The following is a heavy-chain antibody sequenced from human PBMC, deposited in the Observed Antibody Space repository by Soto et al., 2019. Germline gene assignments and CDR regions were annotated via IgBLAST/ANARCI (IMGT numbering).Heavy chain of an antibody. V-gene: IGHV3-53*01. CDR2: IYSSGST. CDR3: ARRPLNSNGAY. Sequence: EVQLVESGGDLIQPGGSLRLSCAASGFTVSSNDMSWVRQAPGKGLEWVSLIYSSGSTHYADSVKGRFTISRDNSKNTVHLQMNTLSAEDTAVYSCARRPLNSNGAYWGQGTLVTVSS. CDR1: GFTVSSND. J-gene: IGHJ4*02. D-gene: IGHD3-22*01.